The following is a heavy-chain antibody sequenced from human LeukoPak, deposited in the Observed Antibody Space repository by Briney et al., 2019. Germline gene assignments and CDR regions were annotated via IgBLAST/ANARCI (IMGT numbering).Heavy chain of an antibody. CDR2: IYTSGST. CDR3: VYYDFWSGHDY. J-gene: IGHJ4*02. D-gene: IGHD3-3*01. V-gene: IGHV4-4*07. CDR1: GGSISSYY. Sequence: SETLSLTCTVSGGSISSYYWSWIRQPAGKGLEWIGRIYTSGSTNYNPSLKSRVTMSVDTSKNQLSLKLSSVTAADTAVYYCVYYDFWSGHDYWGQRTLVTVSS.